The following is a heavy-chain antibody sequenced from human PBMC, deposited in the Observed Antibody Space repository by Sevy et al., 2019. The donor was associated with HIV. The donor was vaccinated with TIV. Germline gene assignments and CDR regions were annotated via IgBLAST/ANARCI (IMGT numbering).Heavy chain of an antibody. CDR2: IYYSGRT. V-gene: IGHV4-28*01. CDR3: ARNRVRSSCRRLEAFDI. D-gene: IGHD2-2*01. CDR1: GYSISSSNW. Sequence: SESLSLTCAVSGYSISSSNWWGWIRQPPGKGLEWIGYIYYSGRTYHNPSLKSRVSMSVYTSKNQFSLKLSSVTAVDTAVYYCARNRVRSSCRRLEAFDIWGQGTMVTVSS. J-gene: IGHJ3*02.